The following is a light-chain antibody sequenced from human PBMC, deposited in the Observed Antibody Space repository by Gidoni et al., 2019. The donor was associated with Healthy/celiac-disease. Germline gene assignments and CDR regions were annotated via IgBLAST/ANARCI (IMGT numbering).Light chain of an antibody. CDR3: QQDYSTPLT. CDR1: QSVSYNHTNKNY. CDR2: WAS. Sequence: DIVMTQAPDSLAVSLGERATINCKSSQSVSYNHTNKNYLAWYQQKPGQPPKLLIYWASTRESGVPDRFSGSGSGTDFTLTISSLQAEDVAVYYCQQDYSTPLTFGGGTKVEIK. V-gene: IGKV4-1*01. J-gene: IGKJ4*01.